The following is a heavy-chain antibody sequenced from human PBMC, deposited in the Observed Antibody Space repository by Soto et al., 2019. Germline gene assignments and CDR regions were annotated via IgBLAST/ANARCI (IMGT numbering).Heavy chain of an antibody. J-gene: IGHJ4*02. CDR1: GAYITTHY. Sequence: SETLSLTCTVAGAYITTHYWSWFRQPPGQGLESLGYIYHTGVTNSNPSLRGRLSISIDTAKNQFSLKLSSVTSADTAIYYCARTARVPDFWGPGILVTVSS. CDR3: ARTARVPDF. CDR2: IYHTGVT. V-gene: IGHV4-59*11. D-gene: IGHD2-2*01.